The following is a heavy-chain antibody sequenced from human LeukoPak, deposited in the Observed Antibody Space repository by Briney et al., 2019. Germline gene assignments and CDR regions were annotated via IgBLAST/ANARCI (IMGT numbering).Heavy chain of an antibody. J-gene: IGHJ6*02. V-gene: IGHV3-48*04. CDR2: TSSSGSTI. CDR1: GFPFSGYD. Sequence: PGGSLRLSCAASGFPFSGYDMSWVRQAPGKGLEWVSYTSSSGSTIFYADSVKSRSTISRDNAKNSLYLQMNSLRAEDTAVYYCARLRYYGMDVWGQGTTVTVSS. CDR3: ARLRYYGMDV.